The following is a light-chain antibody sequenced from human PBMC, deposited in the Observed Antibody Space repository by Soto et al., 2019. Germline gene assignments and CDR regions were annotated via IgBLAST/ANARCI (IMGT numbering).Light chain of an antibody. CDR2: GNS. J-gene: IGLJ1*01. V-gene: IGLV1-40*01. Sequence: QSVLTQPPSVSGAPGQRVTISCTGSSSNIGAGYDVHWYQQLPGTAPKLLIYGNSNRPSGVPDRFSGSKSGTSASLPITGLQAENEADYSCQSYDSSLSRSVFGTGTKLTVL. CDR3: QSYDSSLSRSV. CDR1: SSNIGAGYD.